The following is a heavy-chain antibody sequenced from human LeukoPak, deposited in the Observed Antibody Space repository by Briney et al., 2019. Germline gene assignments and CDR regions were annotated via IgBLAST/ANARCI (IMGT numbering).Heavy chain of an antibody. CDR2: ISTQNGDT. Sequence: GASVKVSCKASGYIFTSFGISWVRQAPGQGLGWMGWISTQNGDTNYAQKLQGRVTMTTDTSTTTAYMELRSLRSDDTAVYFCVRVGGPYCSSTTCHIDWGQGTLVTVSS. V-gene: IGHV1-18*01. CDR1: GYIFTSFG. CDR3: VRVGGPYCSSTTCHID. J-gene: IGHJ4*02. D-gene: IGHD2-2*02.